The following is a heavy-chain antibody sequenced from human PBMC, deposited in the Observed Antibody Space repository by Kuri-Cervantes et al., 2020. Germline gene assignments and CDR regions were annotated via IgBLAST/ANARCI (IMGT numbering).Heavy chain of an antibody. CDR2: ISHDGSNK. CDR3: ARDSTEWLRFHYYGMDV. D-gene: IGHD5-12*01. Sequence: SLRLSCVASVITFSVYDIHCVRQAPAKGLEWEAVISHDGSNKYYADSVKGRFTIPRDNSKNTLYLQMNSLRAEDTAVYYCARDSTEWLRFHYYGMDVWGQGTTVTVSS. J-gene: IGHJ6*02. V-gene: IGHV3-30-3*01. CDR1: VITFSVYD.